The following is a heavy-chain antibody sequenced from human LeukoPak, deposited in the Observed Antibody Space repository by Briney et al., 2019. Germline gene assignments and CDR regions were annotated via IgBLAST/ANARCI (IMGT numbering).Heavy chain of an antibody. CDR2: IHYSGSS. CDR3: AGGDDYDPGEFDY. CDR1: GGSISNYY. Sequence: SETLSLTCTVSGGSISNYYRSWIRQPPGKGLEWLGFIHYSGSSNYNPSLKSRVTLSVETSKNQVSLKMTSVTAADTAVYYCAGGDDYDPGEFDYWGQGTLVTVSS. V-gene: IGHV4-59*08. J-gene: IGHJ4*02. D-gene: IGHD5-24*01.